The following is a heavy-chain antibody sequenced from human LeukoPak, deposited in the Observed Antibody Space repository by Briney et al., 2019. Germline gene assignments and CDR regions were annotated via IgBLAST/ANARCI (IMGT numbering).Heavy chain of an antibody. CDR1: RFTFGDYS. CDR3: AKEGTYYYDSSGYSFSYYFDY. V-gene: IGHV3-21*01. D-gene: IGHD3-22*01. J-gene: IGHJ4*02. Sequence: PGGSLRLSCAASRFTFGDYSMNWVRQAPGKGLEWVSSISSSSRYIYYADSVKGRFTISRDNSKNTLYLQMNSLRAEDTAVYYCAKEGTYYYDSSGYSFSYYFDYWGQGTLVTVSS. CDR2: ISSSSRYI.